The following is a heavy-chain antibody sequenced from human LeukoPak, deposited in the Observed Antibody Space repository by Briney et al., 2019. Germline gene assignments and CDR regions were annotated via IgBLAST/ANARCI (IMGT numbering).Heavy chain of an antibody. V-gene: IGHV1-2*06. CDR1: GYTFTYYY. D-gene: IGHD4-23*01. CDR2: INPNTGDT. J-gene: IGHJ3*02. CDR3: AITVAANAFDN. Sequence: ASVKVSCKASGYTFTYYYIHWLRQAPGQGLEWMGRINPNTGDTNYAQKFQGRVTMTRDTFITTAYTDLSGLRSDDTALYYCAITVAANAFDNWGQGTMITVSS.